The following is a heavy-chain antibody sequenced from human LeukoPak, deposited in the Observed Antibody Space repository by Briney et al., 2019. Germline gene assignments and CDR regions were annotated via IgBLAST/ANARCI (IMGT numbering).Heavy chain of an antibody. Sequence: GGSLRLSCAASGFTFSNYAMSWVRQAPGKGLEWVSTIVDSGGSTFYADSVKGRFTISRDNSKNTLYLQMSSLRAEDTAVYCCAKVDSSRWTLDYWDQGTLVTVSS. D-gene: IGHD6-13*01. CDR3: AKVDSSRWTLDY. V-gene: IGHV3-23*01. J-gene: IGHJ4*02. CDR1: GFTFSNYA. CDR2: IVDSGGST.